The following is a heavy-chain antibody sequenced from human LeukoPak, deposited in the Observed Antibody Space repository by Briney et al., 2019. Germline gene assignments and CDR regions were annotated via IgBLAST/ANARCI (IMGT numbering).Heavy chain of an antibody. CDR1: GYSFTSYW. CDR2: IYPSDSDA. Sequence: GESLKISCKGSGYSFTSYWIGWVRQMPGKGLEWLGIIYPSDSDARYSPSLQSQVTISADKSISTAYLQWSSLKASDTAMYYCATATTVASFDDWGQGTLVTVSS. V-gene: IGHV5-51*01. J-gene: IGHJ4*02. D-gene: IGHD4-23*01. CDR3: ATATTVASFDD.